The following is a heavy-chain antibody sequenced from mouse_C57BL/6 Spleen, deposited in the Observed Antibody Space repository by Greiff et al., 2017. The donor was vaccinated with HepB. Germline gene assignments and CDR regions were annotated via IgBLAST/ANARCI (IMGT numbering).Heavy chain of an antibody. CDR1: GYTFTSYW. Sequence: QVQLQQSGAELVKPGASVKLSCKASGYTFTSYWMHWVKQRPGQGLEWIGMIHPNSGSTNYNEKFKSKATLTVDKSSSTAYMQLSSLTSEDSAVYSCARIYYGSYGGGYWGQGTTLTVSS. CDR3: ARIYYGSYGGGY. J-gene: IGHJ2*01. D-gene: IGHD2-1*01. V-gene: IGHV1-64*01. CDR2: IHPNSGST.